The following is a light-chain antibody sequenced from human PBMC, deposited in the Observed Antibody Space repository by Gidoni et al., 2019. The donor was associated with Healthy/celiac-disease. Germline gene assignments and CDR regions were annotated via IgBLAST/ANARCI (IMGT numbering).Light chain of an antibody. CDR1: QSVSSY. CDR2: DAS. V-gene: IGKV3-11*01. Sequence: DIVSTQSPATLTLSPGERPTHARRASQSVSSYLAWSQQTPGKAHRLLIYDASNRATGSPARFSGSRCRTDCTHTNSSLEPEDCAVYYCQQRSSWPPRLTFGGGTKVEIK. CDR3: QQRSSWPPRLT. J-gene: IGKJ4*02.